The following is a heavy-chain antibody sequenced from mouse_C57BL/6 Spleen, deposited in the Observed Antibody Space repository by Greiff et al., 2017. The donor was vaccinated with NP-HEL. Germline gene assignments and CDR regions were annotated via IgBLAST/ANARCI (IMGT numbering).Heavy chain of an antibody. CDR1: GYAFSSSW. J-gene: IGHJ4*01. CDR2: IYPGGGDT. CDR3: AGPDYYAMDY. Sequence: QVQLKQSGPELVKPGASVKISCKASGYAFSSSWMNWVKQRPGKGLEWIGRIYPGGGDTNYNGKLKGKATLTADKSSSTAYMLLSSLTSDDSAVYFCAGPDYYAMDYWGQGTSVTVSS. V-gene: IGHV1-82*01.